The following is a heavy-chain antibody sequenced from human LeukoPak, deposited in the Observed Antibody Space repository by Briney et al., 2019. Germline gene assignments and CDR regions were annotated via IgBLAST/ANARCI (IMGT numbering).Heavy chain of an antibody. D-gene: IGHD3-22*01. Sequence: PGGSLRLSCAASGFTFSSYSMNWVRQAPGKGLEWVSYISSSSSTIYYADSVKGRFTISRDNAKNSLYLQMNSLRAEDTAVYYCARGPGFYYDSSGYVHYWGQGTLVTVSS. CDR3: ARGPGFYYDSSGYVHY. CDR2: ISSSSSTI. V-gene: IGHV3-48*01. CDR1: GFTFSSYS. J-gene: IGHJ4*02.